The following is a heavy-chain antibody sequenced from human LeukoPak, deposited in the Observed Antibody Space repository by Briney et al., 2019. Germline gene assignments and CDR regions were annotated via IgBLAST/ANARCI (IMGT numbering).Heavy chain of an antibody. D-gene: IGHD3-22*01. Sequence: GSLRLSCAASGFTFSDYNMRWIRQPPGKGLEWIGYIYYSGSTYYNPSLRSRVTISVDTSKNQFSLKLSSVTAADTAVYYCARSSEGRYYYDSSGFSYYYYYMDVWGKGTTVTISS. CDR2: IYYSGST. CDR3: ARSSEGRYYYDSSGFSYYYYYMDV. V-gene: IGHV4-59*01. J-gene: IGHJ6*03. CDR1: GFTFSDYN.